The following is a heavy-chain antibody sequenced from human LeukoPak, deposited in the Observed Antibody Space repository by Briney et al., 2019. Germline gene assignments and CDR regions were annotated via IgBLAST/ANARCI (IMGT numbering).Heavy chain of an antibody. J-gene: IGHJ6*02. Sequence: GGSLRLSCAASGFTFSSYGMHWVRQAPGKGLEWVAVIWYDGSNKYYADSVKGRFTISRDNSKNTLYLQMNSLRAEDTAVYYCARELQLVYYYYYGMDVWGQGTTVTVSS. CDR3: ARELQLVYYYYYGMDV. D-gene: IGHD6-13*01. CDR1: GFTFSSYG. CDR2: IWYDGSNK. V-gene: IGHV3-33*01.